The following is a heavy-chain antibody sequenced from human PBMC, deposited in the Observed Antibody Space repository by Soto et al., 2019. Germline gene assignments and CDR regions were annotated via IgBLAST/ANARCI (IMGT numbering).Heavy chain of an antibody. Sequence: CSAAGFTFSSYAMHWVRQAPGKGLEWVAVISYDGSNKYYADSVKGRFTISRDNSKNTLYLQMNSLRAEDTAVYYCASLDIVVVVAASHDVFDIWGQGTMVTVSS. V-gene: IGHV3-30-3*01. CDR1: GFTFSSYA. D-gene: IGHD2-15*01. J-gene: IGHJ3*02. CDR3: ASLDIVVVVAASHDVFDI. CDR2: ISYDGSNK.